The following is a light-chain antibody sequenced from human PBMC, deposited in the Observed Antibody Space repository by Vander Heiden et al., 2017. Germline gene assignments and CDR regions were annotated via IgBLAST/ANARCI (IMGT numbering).Light chain of an antibody. V-gene: IGKV3-20*01. CDR2: GTS. Sequence: ERALAQASDTLSLSPGERATLSCRASQNVNSNFLAWYQQKPGQAPRLLMAGTSTRATGVPDRFSGGGSGTDFTLTVNRLESEDCAVYFCQQYGTSPVTFGQGTRLELK. CDR1: QNVNSNF. J-gene: IGKJ5*01. CDR3: QQYGTSPVT.